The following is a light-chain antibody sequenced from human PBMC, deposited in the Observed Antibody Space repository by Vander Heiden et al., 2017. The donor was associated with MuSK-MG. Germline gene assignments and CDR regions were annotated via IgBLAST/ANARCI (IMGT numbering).Light chain of an antibody. CDR2: APS. Sequence: DIHLTQSPSSLSASVGDRVTITRRASQGITTYLNCYQQKPGKAPHLLIYAPSSLQSAVPPTWISSRSAAEFTLIISSLQPPDYATTYCQQNHNSPPYTFGQGTTMEMK. CDR1: QGITTY. J-gene: IGKJ2*01. V-gene: IGKV1-39*01. CDR3: QQNHNSPPYT.